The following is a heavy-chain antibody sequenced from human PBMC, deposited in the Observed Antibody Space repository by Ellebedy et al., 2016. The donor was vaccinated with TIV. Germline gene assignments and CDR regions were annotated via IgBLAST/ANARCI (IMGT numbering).Heavy chain of an antibody. J-gene: IGHJ4*02. V-gene: IGHV1-46*01. Sequence: ASVKVSCKASGYPFTGYFIHWVRQAPGQGLEWLGIINPSGGVTTYAQNFQGRVTMTRDTSTSTVYMELSSLRPEDTAVYYCAKADYADFPSYFDYWGLGTLVTVSS. CDR2: INPSGGVT. CDR1: GYPFTGYF. D-gene: IGHD4-17*01. CDR3: AKADYADFPSYFDY.